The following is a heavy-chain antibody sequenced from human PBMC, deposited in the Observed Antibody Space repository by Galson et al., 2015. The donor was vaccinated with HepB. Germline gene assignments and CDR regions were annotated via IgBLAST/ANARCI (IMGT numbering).Heavy chain of an antibody. CDR3: AKGSTIVVVNDAFHI. CDR1: GLTFDTHA. V-gene: IGHV3-23*01. D-gene: IGHD3-22*01. Sequence: SLRLSCAASGLTFDTHAMSWVRQPPGKGLEWVSAISGSGGSTYYADSVKGRFIVFRDNSQNTLYLQMNRLRADDTAVYYCAKGSTIVVVNDAFHIWGQGTMVTVSS. CDR2: ISGSGGST. J-gene: IGHJ3*02.